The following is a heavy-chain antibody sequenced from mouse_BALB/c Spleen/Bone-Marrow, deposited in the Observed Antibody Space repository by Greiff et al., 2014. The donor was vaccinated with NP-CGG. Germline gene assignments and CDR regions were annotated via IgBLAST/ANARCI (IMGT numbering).Heavy chain of an antibody. J-gene: IGHJ4*01. CDR2: ISYSGST. D-gene: IGHD2-10*01. CDR3: ASPYDLLWMDY. Sequence: EVKLMESGPSLVKPSQTLSLTCSVTGDSITSGYWNRLRKFPGNKLEYMGYISYSGSTYHNPVLKSRVSFTRDTSKNQYYLQLNSVTTEDTATYYCASPYDLLWMDYWGQGTSVTVSS. CDR1: GDSITSGY. V-gene: IGHV3-8*02.